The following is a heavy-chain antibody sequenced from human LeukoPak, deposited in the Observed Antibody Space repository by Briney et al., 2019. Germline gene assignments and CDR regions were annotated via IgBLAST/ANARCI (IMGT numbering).Heavy chain of an antibody. CDR1: GGSVSSSNYY. Sequence: PSETLSLTCTVSGGSVSSSNYYWSWIRQPPGKGLEWVGFFSYNVHSDYNPSLKSRVTISVDTSKNQFSLRLSSATAADTAIYYCARVSVAGTGPDYWGQGTLVTVSS. CDR2: FSYNVHS. CDR3: ARVSVAGTGPDY. J-gene: IGHJ4*02. D-gene: IGHD6-13*01. V-gene: IGHV4-61*01.